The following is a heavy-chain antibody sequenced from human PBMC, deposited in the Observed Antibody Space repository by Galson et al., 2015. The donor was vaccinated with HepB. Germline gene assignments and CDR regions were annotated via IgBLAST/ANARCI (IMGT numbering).Heavy chain of an antibody. V-gene: IGHV3-30*18. J-gene: IGHJ3*02. CDR2: MSYDGSNK. CDR1: GFTFSGYG. D-gene: IGHD3-10*01. Sequence: SLRLSCAASGFTFSGYGMHWVRQAPGKGLEWVAVMSYDGSNKYYADSVKGRFTISRDNSKNTLYLQMNSLRAEDTALYYCAKEARNYYTSGSYGAAFDIWGQGTMVTVSS. CDR3: AKEARNYYTSGSYGAAFDI.